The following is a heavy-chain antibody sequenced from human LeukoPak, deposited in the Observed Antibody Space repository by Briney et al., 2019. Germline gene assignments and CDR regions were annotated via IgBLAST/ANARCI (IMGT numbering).Heavy chain of an antibody. D-gene: IGHD3-3*01. Sequence: SSETLSLTCTVSGGSISSSSHYWGWIRQPPGKGLEWIGSIYYSGSTYYNPSLKSRVTISVDTSKNQFSLKLSSVTAADTAVYYCARHHDFWSGYHNYYYGMDVWGQGTTVTVSS. CDR2: IYYSGST. CDR1: GGSISSSSHY. J-gene: IGHJ6*02. CDR3: ARHHDFWSGYHNYYYGMDV. V-gene: IGHV4-39*01.